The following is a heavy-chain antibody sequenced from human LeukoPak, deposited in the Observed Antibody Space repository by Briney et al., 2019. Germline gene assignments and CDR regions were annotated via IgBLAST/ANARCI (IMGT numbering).Heavy chain of an antibody. V-gene: IGHV4-59*12. J-gene: IGHJ6*03. D-gene: IGHD5-12*01. Sequence: SETLSLTCTVSGGSISSYYWSWIRQPPGKGLEWIGYIYYSGSTNYNPSLKSRVTISVDTSKNQFSLKLSSVTAADTAVYYCARAYSGYVPNYYYYMDVWGKGTTVTISS. CDR2: IYYSGST. CDR1: GGSISSYY. CDR3: ARAYSGYVPNYYYYMDV.